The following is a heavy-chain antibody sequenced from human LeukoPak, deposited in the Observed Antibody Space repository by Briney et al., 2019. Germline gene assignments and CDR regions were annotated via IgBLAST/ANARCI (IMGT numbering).Heavy chain of an antibody. J-gene: IGHJ5*02. CDR3: ARADSYYDFWSGRTYNWFDP. V-gene: IGHV3-7*01. Sequence: GGSLRLSCAVSGFTFSDYYMSWVRQAPGKGLEWVANIKQDGSEKYYVDSVKGRFTISRDNAKNSLYLQMNSLRAEDTAVYYCARADSYYDFWSGRTYNWFDPWGQGTLVTVSS. CDR2: IKQDGSEK. D-gene: IGHD3-3*01. CDR1: GFTFSDYY.